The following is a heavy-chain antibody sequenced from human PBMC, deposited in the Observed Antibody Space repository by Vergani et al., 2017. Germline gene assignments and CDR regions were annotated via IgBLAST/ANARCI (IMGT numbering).Heavy chain of an antibody. Sequence: QVQLVESGGGVVQPGRSLRLSCAASGFSFSSFGFHWVRQAPGKGLEWVAFIHYDGSHEYYIDSVKGRFTISRDNSKNTLYLQMNSLRAEDTAVYYCAKLANYDFWSGYYPTPYFDYWGQGTLVTVSS. V-gene: IGHV3-30*02. D-gene: IGHD3-3*01. CDR2: IHYDGSHE. CDR3: AKLANYDFWSGYYPTPYFDY. CDR1: GFSFSSFG. J-gene: IGHJ4*02.